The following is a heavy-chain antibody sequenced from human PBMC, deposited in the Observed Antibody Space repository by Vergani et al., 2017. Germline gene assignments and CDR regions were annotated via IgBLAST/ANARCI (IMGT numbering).Heavy chain of an antibody. J-gene: IGHJ4*02. CDR3: PRENQQQQPEYYFDY. V-gene: IGHV4-30-4*01. CDR1: GGSISSGDYY. Sequence: QVQLQESGPGLVKPSQTLSLTCTVSGGSISSGDYYWSWIRQPPGKGLEWIGYIYYSGSTYYNPSLKSRVTISVDTSKNQFSLKLSSVTAADTAVYYCPRENQQQQPEYYFDYWGQGTLVTVSS. CDR2: IYYSGST. D-gene: IGHD6-13*01.